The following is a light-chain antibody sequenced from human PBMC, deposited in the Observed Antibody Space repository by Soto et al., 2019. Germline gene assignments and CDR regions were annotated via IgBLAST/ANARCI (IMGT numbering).Light chain of an antibody. J-gene: IGLJ3*02. CDR2: HDD. CDR1: SSNIGENY. V-gene: IGLV1-36*01. CDR3: AAWDDSLDSHV. Sequence: QSVLTQPPSVSAAPRQRVTISCSGSSSNIGENYVNWYQQLPGKAPKLLIYHDDLLSAGVSDRFSGSKSGTSASLAISDLQSEDEADYYCAAWDDSLDSHVFGGGTKVTVL.